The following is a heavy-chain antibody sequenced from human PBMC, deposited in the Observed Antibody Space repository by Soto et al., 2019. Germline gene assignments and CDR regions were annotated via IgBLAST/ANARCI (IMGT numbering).Heavy chain of an antibody. CDR2: IIPILGRA. D-gene: IGHD2-2*01. V-gene: IGHV1-69*08. Sequence: QVQLVQSGAEVKKPGSSVKLSCKASGGPFSSYHISWVRQAPGQGLEWVGRIIPILGRANNAQHFQGRVTITADTTPTTAYVQLTSLTAENTAVYYCAKVGGTTSPNWFDPWGHGTLVTVSS. CDR3: AKVGGTTSPNWFDP. CDR1: GGPFSSYH. J-gene: IGHJ5*02.